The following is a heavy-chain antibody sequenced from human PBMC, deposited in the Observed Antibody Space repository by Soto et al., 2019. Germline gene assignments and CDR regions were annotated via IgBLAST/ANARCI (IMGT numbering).Heavy chain of an antibody. CDR1: GGSINSGNYF. Sequence: SETLSLTCTVSGGSINSGNYFWSWIRQPPGKGLEWIGYMYHSGNTYYNPSLKSRVTISVDTSKSQFSLNLNSVTAADTAVYYCARGYDILTGPFDYWGPGTLVT. J-gene: IGHJ4*02. CDR3: ARGYDILTGPFDY. V-gene: IGHV4-30-4*01. D-gene: IGHD3-9*01. CDR2: MYHSGNT.